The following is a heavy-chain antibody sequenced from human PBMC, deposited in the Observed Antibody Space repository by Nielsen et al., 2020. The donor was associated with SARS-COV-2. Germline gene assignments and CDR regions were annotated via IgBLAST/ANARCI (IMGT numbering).Heavy chain of an antibody. V-gene: IGHV3-9*01. Sequence: SLKISCAASGFTFDDYVMHWVRQAPGKGLEWVSGISWNSGSIGYADSVKGRFTISRDNVKNSLYLQMNSLRAEDTALYYCASVGQLDVWGQGTTVTVSS. D-gene: IGHD1-26*01. CDR1: GFTFDDYV. J-gene: IGHJ6*02. CDR2: ISWNSGSI. CDR3: ASVGQLDV.